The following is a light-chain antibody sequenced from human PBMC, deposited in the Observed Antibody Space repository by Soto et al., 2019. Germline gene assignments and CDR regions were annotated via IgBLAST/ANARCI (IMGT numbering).Light chain of an antibody. J-gene: IGLJ1*01. CDR1: SSDIGCYNY. CDR3: SSYTSSSTYV. CDR2: DVN. Sequence: QSALTQPASVSESPGQSITISCTGTSSDIGCYNYVSWYQQHAGKAPKLLLFDVNNPPSGISDRFSGSKSGNTASLTISGLQVEDEADYYCSSYTSSSTYVFGSGTKVTVL. V-gene: IGLV2-14*03.